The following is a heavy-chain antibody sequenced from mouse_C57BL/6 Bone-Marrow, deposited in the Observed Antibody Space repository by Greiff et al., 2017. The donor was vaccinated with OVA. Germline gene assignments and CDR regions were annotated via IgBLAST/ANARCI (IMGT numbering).Heavy chain of an antibody. Sequence: VQLQQPGAELVKPGASVKLSCKASGYTFTSYWMHWVKQRPGQGLEWIGMIHPNSGSTNYNEKFKSKATLTVDKSSSTAYMQLSSLTSEDSAVYYCARYGSSPWYFDVWGTGTTVTVSS. V-gene: IGHV1-64*01. J-gene: IGHJ1*03. CDR1: GYTFTSYW. D-gene: IGHD1-1*01. CDR2: IHPNSGST. CDR3: ARYGSSPWYFDV.